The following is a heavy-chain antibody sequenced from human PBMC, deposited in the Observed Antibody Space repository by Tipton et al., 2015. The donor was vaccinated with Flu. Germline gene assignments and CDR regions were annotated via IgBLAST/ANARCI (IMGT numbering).Heavy chain of an antibody. Sequence: GSLRLSCAASGFTVSSNYMSWVRQAPGKGLEWVSVIYSDGSTYYIDSVKGRFTISRDNSKNMLSLEMNSLRAEDTAAYYCARGQGANPWGQGTLVTVSS. J-gene: IGHJ5*02. CDR3: ARGQGANP. CDR1: GFTVSSNY. CDR2: IYSDGST. V-gene: IGHV3-53*01.